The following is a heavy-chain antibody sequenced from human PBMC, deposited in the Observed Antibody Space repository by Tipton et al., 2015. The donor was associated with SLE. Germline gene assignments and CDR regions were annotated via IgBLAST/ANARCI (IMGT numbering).Heavy chain of an antibody. CDR1: CGYINRSGYS. Sequence: TLSLTCNLYCGYINRSGYSWSWVRQHPGKGLGWIGFIDFRGTSNHHPPPRSRLTMSIDTSKNQFSFKMTSVTAADTAVYHCARIPCPYDVLNDKWFAPWGQGTLVTVSS. V-gene: IGHV4-31*03. CDR3: ARIPCPYDVLNDKWFAP. D-gene: IGHD3-9*01. CDR2: IDFRGTS. J-gene: IGHJ5*02.